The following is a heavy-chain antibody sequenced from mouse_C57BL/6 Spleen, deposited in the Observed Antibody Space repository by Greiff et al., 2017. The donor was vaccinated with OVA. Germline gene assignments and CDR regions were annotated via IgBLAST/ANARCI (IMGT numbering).Heavy chain of an antibody. J-gene: IGHJ2*01. Sequence: VQLQQSGAELVRPGTSVKVSCKASGYAFTNYLIEWVKQRPGQGLEWIGVINPGSGGTNYNEKFKGKATLTADKSSSTAYMQLSSLTSEDSAVYFCARDNYGKGYWGQGTTLTVSS. CDR1: GYAFTNYL. CDR3: ARDNYGKGY. D-gene: IGHD2-1*01. V-gene: IGHV1-54*01. CDR2: INPGSGGT.